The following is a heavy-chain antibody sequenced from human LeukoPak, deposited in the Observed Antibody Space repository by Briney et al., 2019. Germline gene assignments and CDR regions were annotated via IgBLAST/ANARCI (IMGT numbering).Heavy chain of an antibody. J-gene: IGHJ4*02. CDR2: IYSGGGT. D-gene: IGHD3-22*01. CDR1: GFTVSNNY. Sequence: PGGSLRLSCAASGFTVSNNYMSWVRQAPGKGLEWVSVIYSGGGTYYADSVKGRFTISRDNSKNTLYLQMNSLRAEDTAVYYCARAPLYDSSGYYGIDYWGQGTLVTVSS. CDR3: ARAPLYDSSGYYGIDY. V-gene: IGHV3-53*01.